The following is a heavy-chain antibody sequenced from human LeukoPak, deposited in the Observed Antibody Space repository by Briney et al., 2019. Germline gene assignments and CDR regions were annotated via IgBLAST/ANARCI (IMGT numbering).Heavy chain of an antibody. V-gene: IGHV1-2*02. CDR2: INPNSGGT. CDR3: ARSGTYYYGSGRTDFDY. D-gene: IGHD3-10*01. CDR1: GYTFTSYD. J-gene: IGHJ4*02. Sequence: ASVKVSCKASGYTFTSYDINWVRQATGQGLEWMGWINPNSGGTNYAQKFQGRVTMTRDTSISTAYMELSRLRSDDTAVYYCARSGTYYYGSGRTDFDYWGQGTLVTVSS.